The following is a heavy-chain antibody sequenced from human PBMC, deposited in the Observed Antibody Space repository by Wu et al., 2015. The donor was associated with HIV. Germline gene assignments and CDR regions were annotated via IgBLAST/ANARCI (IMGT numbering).Heavy chain of an antibody. Sequence: QVQLVQSGAEVKKFGSSVKVSCKASGGTFSSYAISWVRQAPGQGLEWMGRIIPISDTTNYAQRFQGRITITADRPTNTAYMELSSLRSDDTAMYYCARGSILDMSTPSYYYYVMDVWGQGTTVTVSS. CDR1: GGTFSSYA. J-gene: IGHJ6*02. CDR2: IIPISDTT. CDR3: ARGSILDMSTPSYYYYVMDV. D-gene: IGHD5-24*01. V-gene: IGHV1-69*13.